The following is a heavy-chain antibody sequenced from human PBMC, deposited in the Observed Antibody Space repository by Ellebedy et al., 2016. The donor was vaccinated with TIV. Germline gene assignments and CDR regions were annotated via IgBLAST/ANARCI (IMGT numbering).Heavy chain of an antibody. CDR2: IYSSGGT. J-gene: IGHJ6*02. CDR1: GFTVSSNY. Sequence: GESLKISCAASGFTVSSNYMSWVRQAPGRGLEWVSTIYSSGGTYYAGSVKGRFTISRDNAKNSLYLQMNSLRAEDTAVYYCARGAPTYYDFYYYYGMDVWGQGTTVTVSS. CDR3: ARGAPTYYDFYYYYGMDV. D-gene: IGHD3-3*01. V-gene: IGHV3-53*01.